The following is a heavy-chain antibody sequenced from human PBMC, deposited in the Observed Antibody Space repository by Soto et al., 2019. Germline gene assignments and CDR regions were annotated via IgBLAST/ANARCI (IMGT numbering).Heavy chain of an antibody. CDR1: GFTFSSNG. D-gene: IGHD2-15*01. J-gene: IGHJ6*02. Sequence: GGSLSLSGAPSGFTFSSNGMPWARRAPGKGLEWVAVISYDGSNKYYADSVKGRFTISRDNSKNTLYLQMNSLRAEDTAVYYCAKDQRIFYYYGMDVWGQGTTVTVS. V-gene: IGHV3-30*18. CDR3: AKDQRIFYYYGMDV. CDR2: ISYDGSNK.